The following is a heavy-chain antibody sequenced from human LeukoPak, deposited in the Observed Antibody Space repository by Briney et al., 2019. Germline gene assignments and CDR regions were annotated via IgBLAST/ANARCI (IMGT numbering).Heavy chain of an antibody. V-gene: IGHV1-2*02. CDR1: GYTFTGYS. J-gene: IGHJ4*02. CDR2: INPNSGDT. D-gene: IGHD6-19*01. CDR3: ARGVSGWYGGAFDY. Sequence: ASVKVSCKASGYTFTGYSMHWVRQAPGQGLEWMGWINPNSGDTNYVQKFQGGVTMTRDTSISTAYMEPSRLRYDDTAVYYCARGVSGWYGGAFDYWGQGTLVTVSS.